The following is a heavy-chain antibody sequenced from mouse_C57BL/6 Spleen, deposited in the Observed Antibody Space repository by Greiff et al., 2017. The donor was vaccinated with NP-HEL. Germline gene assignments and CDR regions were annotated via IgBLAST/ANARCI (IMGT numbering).Heavy chain of an antibody. V-gene: IGHV1-81*01. CDR3: ARSSFITTVVPYAMDY. Sequence: QVQLQQSGAELARPGASVKLSCKASGYTFTSYGISWVKQRTGQGLEWIGEIYPRSGNTYYNEKFKGKATLTADKSSSTAYMELRSLTSEDSAVYFCARSSFITTVVPYAMDYGGQGTSVTVSS. CDR2: IYPRSGNT. J-gene: IGHJ4*01. D-gene: IGHD1-1*01. CDR1: GYTFTSYG.